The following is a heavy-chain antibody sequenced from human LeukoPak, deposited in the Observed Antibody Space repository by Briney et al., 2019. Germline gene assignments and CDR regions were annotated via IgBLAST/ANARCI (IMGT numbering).Heavy chain of an antibody. J-gene: IGHJ3*02. Sequence: GGSLRLSCVASGVRFSNYWMDWVRQAPGKGLEWVANIKEDGIEKYYVDSVRGRCTISRDNAKNSLYLQMNSLRADDTAIYYCARSGYFYDAFDIWGQGTMVTVSS. CDR2: IKEDGIEK. CDR1: GVRFSNYW. V-gene: IGHV3-7*04. D-gene: IGHD3-22*01. CDR3: ARSGYFYDAFDI.